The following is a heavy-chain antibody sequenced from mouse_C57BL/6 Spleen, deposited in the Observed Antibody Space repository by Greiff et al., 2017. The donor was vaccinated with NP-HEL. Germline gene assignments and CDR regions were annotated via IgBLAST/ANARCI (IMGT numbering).Heavy chain of an antibody. J-gene: IGHJ4*01. CDR1: GYTFTSYW. V-gene: IGHV1-64*01. D-gene: IGHD2-1*01. Sequence: QVQLQQPGAELVKPGASVKLSCKASGYTFTSYWMHWVKQRPGQGLEWIGMIHPNSGSTNYNEKFKSKATLTVDKSSSTAYMQLSSLTSEDSAVYCCATFYYGSSNYAMDYWGQGTSVTVSS. CDR2: IHPNSGST. CDR3: ATFYYGSSNYAMDY.